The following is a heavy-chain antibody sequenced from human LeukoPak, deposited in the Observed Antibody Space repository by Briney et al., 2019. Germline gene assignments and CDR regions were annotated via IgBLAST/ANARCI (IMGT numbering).Heavy chain of an antibody. CDR2: IYTSGST. CDR1: GGSISSYY. Sequence: PSETLSLTCTVSGGSISSYYWSWIRQPPGKGLEWIGHIYTSGSTNYNPSLKSRVTISVDTSKNQFSLKLSSVTAADTAVYYCARVAGIVGTRTFDYWGQGTLVTVSS. D-gene: IGHD1-26*01. V-gene: IGHV4-4*09. CDR3: ARVAGIVGTRTFDY. J-gene: IGHJ4*02.